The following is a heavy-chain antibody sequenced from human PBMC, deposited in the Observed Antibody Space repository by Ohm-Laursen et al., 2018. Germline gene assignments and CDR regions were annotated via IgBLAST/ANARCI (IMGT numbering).Heavy chain of an antibody. V-gene: IGHV3-11*01. D-gene: IGHD5-18*01. J-gene: IGHJ4*02. CDR3: ARRIQLWHYFDY. Sequence: SLRLSCSASGFTFSDYYMSWIRQAPGKGLEWVSYISSSGSTIYYADSVKGRFTISRDNAKNSLYLQMNSLRAEDTAVYYCARRIQLWHYFDYWGQGTLVTVSS. CDR1: GFTFSDYY. CDR2: ISSSGSTI.